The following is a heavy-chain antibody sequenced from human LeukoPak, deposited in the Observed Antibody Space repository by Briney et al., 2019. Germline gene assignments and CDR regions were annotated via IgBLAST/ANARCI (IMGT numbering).Heavy chain of an antibody. D-gene: IGHD2-8*01. CDR2: INHSGST. J-gene: IGHJ3*02. Sequence: SETLSLTCAVYGGSFSGYYWSWIRQPPGKGLEWIGEINHSGSTNYNPSLKSRVTISVDTSKNQFSLKLSSVTAADTAVYYCARETYCTNGVCYPHDAFDIWGQGTMVTVSS. V-gene: IGHV4-34*01. CDR1: GGSFSGYY. CDR3: ARETYCTNGVCYPHDAFDI.